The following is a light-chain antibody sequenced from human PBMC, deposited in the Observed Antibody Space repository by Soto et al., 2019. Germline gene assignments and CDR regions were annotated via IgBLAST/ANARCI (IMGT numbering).Light chain of an antibody. CDR2: AVS. V-gene: IGLV2-14*01. Sequence: QSALTQPAAVSGSPGPSVTISCTGTSSDVGGYNYVSWYQQHTGEAPKLIIYAVSDRPSVVSDRFSGSKSGNTASLTISGLQAEDKADYYCISSTSSRTLLFGGGTQLTVL. CDR3: ISSTSSRTLL. J-gene: IGLJ2*01. CDR1: SSDVGGYNY.